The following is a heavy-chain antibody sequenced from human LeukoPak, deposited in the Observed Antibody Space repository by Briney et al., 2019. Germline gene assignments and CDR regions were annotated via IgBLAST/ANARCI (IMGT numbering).Heavy chain of an antibody. D-gene: IGHD3-22*01. CDR1: GFTFSSYA. Sequence: GGSLRLSCAASGFTFSSYAMHWVRQAPGKGLVWVSHINSDGSWTSYADSVKGRFTISKDNAKNTVYLQMNNLRAEDTAVYYCATSSDSSGTDWGQGTLVTVSS. CDR3: ATSSDSSGTD. J-gene: IGHJ4*02. V-gene: IGHV3-74*01. CDR2: INSDGSWT.